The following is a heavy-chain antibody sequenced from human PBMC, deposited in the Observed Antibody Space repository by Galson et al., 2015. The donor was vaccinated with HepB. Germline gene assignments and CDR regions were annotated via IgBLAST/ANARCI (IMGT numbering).Heavy chain of an antibody. CDR1: GIAFSNYS. CDR2: ISFDGSNK. J-gene: IGHJ4*02. CDR3: ATYGDYYLDY. D-gene: IGHD4-17*01. V-gene: IGHV3-30-3*01. Sequence: SLRLSCASSGIAFSNYSMFWVRQAPGKGLEWLAFISFDGSNKYYADSAKGRFTISRDDSKNTLYLQMNSLRTEDTALYYCATYGDYYLDYWGQGTLVTVSS.